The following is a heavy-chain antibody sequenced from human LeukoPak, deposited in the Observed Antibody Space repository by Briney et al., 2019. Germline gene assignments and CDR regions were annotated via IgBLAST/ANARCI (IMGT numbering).Heavy chain of an antibody. CDR1: GFTFSSYS. V-gene: IGHV3-21*01. CDR2: ISSSSSYI. J-gene: IGHJ5*02. Sequence: TGGSLRLSCAASGFTFSSYSMNWVRQAPGKGLEWVSSISSSSSYIYYADSVKGRFTISRDNAKNSLYLQVNSLRAEDTAVYYCARDLIDQNWFDPWGQGTLVTVSS. CDR3: ARDLIDQNWFDP. D-gene: IGHD2-8*01.